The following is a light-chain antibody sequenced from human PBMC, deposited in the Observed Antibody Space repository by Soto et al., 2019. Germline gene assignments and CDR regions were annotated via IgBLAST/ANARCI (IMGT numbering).Light chain of an antibody. V-gene: IGLV2-8*01. CDR1: SSDVGGYNY. CDR2: EVS. CDR3: SSRAGSATYV. Sequence: QSVLAQPPSASGSPGQSVTISCTGTSSDVGGYNYVSWYQHHPGKAPKLMVYEVSKRPSGVPDRFSGSKSGNTASLTVSGLQAEDEADYYCSSRAGSATYVFGTGTKVTVL. J-gene: IGLJ1*01.